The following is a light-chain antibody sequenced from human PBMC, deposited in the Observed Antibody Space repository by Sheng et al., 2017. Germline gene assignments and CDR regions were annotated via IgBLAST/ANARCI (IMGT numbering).Light chain of an antibody. V-gene: IGKV3-15*01. Sequence: EIVMTQSPATLSLSPGERATLSCRASQSVSSNVAWYQQKPGLAPRLLIYGASSRATGFPGRLSGSGSGTEFTLTISSLQSEDFAVYSCQQYDNWPLTFGGGTKVDIK. J-gene: IGKJ4*01. CDR1: QSVSSN. CDR3: QQYDNWPLT. CDR2: GAS.